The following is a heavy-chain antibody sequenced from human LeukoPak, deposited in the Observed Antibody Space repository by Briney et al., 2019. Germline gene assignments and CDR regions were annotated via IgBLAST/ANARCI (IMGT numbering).Heavy chain of an antibody. V-gene: IGHV1-2*02. CDR1: GYTFTGYL. D-gene: IGHD2-21*01. CDR2: INPNSGGT. J-gene: IGHJ4*02. CDR3: AREYYSISDY. Sequence: ASVKVSCKAPGYTFTGYLIHWVRQAPGQGLEWMGWINPNSGGTNYAQKFQGRVTMTRDTSISTAYMELSRLTSDDTAVYYCAREYYSISDYWGQGALVTVSS.